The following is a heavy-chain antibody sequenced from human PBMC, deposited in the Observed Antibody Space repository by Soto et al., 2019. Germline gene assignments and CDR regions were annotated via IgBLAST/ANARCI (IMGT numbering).Heavy chain of an antibody. CDR2: IYSSGST. J-gene: IGHJ5*02. CDR1: VDSVGSAAYC. D-gene: IGHD3-10*01. Sequence: AEPLSLTCSVSVDSVGSAAYCCPFVSRPPGEGLEWIGSIYSSGSTYYKPSLQSRVTISVDTSKNEFSLKLYFVTDTDTAVYYCARQLGRGWFAPWGQGTLVTVSA. V-gene: IGHV4-39*01. CDR3: ARQLGRGWFAP.